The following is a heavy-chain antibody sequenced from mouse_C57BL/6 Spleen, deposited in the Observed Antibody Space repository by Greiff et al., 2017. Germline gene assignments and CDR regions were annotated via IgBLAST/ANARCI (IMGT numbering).Heavy chain of an antibody. J-gene: IGHJ2*01. D-gene: IGHD2-4*01. CDR3: ARDDYDVFDY. Sequence: QVQLQQPGAELVKPGASVKLSCKASGYTFTSYWMQWVKQRPGQGLEWIGEIDPSDTYTNYNQKFKGKATLTAEKSSSTAYMQLSSLTSEGSAVYFCARDDYDVFDYWGQGTTLTVSS. V-gene: IGHV1-50*01. CDR2: IDPSDTYT. CDR1: GYTFTSYW.